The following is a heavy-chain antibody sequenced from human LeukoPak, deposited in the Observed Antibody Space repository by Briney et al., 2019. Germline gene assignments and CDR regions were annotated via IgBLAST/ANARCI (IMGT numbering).Heavy chain of an antibody. Sequence: PGGSLRLSCAASGFTFSSYGMHWVRQAPGKGLEWVAFIRYDGSNKYYADSVRGRFTISRDNSKNTLYLQMNSLRAEDTAVYYCARVGAVAGYYYMDVWGKGTTVTVSS. V-gene: IGHV3-30*02. J-gene: IGHJ6*03. CDR1: GFTFSSYG. CDR3: ARVGAVAGYYYMDV. CDR2: IRYDGSNK. D-gene: IGHD6-19*01.